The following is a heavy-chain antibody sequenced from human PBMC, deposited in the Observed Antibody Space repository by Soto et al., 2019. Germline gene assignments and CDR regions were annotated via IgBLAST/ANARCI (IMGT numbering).Heavy chain of an antibody. CDR1: GYIFSSYD. D-gene: IGHD6-19*01. CDR2: ISAGNGDT. J-gene: IGHJ4*02. CDR3: AAEWLDFDY. Sequence: QAQLVQSGAEVKKPGASVKVSCRTSGYIFSSYDMHWVRQAPGQRLEWMGWISAGNGDTKYSQKFQDRVTITRDTSASTAYMELSSLRSEDTAVYYCAAEWLDFDYWGQGTLVTVSS. V-gene: IGHV1-3*01.